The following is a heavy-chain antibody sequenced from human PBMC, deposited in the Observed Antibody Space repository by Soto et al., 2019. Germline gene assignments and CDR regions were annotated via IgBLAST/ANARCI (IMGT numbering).Heavy chain of an antibody. CDR2: IIPLLGST. Sequence: QVQLVQSGAEVKKPGSSVKVSCTASGDIFSGYSISWVRQAPGQGLEWMGGIIPLLGSTNYAPKFQGRVTITADQATNTGYMELSSLKSEDTAVYYCARDLGTGDDSGDYWGQGTLVTVSS. D-gene: IGHD5-12*01. CDR1: GDIFSGYS. CDR3: ARDLGTGDDSGDY. V-gene: IGHV1-69*04. J-gene: IGHJ4*02.